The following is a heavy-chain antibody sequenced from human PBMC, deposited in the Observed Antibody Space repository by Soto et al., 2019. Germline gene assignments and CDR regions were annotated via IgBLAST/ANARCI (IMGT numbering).Heavy chain of an antibody. CDR1: GYTFTGYY. V-gene: IGHV1-2*04. CDR3: ARDAFVFGIAASSSNWFGP. D-gene: IGHD6-13*01. Sequence: ASVKVSCKASGYTFTGYYMHWVRQAPGQGLEWMGWINPNSGGTNYAQKFQGWVTMTRDTSISTAYMELSRLRSDDTAVYYCARDAFVFGIAASSSNWFGPWGQGTLVTVSS. J-gene: IGHJ5*02. CDR2: INPNSGGT.